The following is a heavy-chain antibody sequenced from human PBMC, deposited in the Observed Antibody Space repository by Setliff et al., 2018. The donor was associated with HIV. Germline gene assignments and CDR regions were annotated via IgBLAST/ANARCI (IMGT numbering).Heavy chain of an antibody. J-gene: IGHJ4*02. Sequence: EASVKVSCKASGYTFTNYDIYWLRQASGQGLEWMGWMNPNSGNTGYAQKFQGRVTITRNTSISTAFMELSSLRSEDTAVYYCARGRPFRGAVAGPAHFAYWGQGTLVTVSS. V-gene: IGHV1-8*03. D-gene: IGHD6-19*01. CDR1: GYTFTNYD. CDR3: ARGRPFRGAVAGPAHFAY. CDR2: MNPNSGNT.